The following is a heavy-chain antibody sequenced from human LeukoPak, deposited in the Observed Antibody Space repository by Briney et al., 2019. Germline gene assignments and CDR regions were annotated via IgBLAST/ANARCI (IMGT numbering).Heavy chain of an antibody. D-gene: IGHD1-26*01. V-gene: IGHV3-48*03. J-gene: IGHJ4*02. Sequence: PGGSLRISCVVSGFTFRNEEMNWVRQAPGKGLEWIAYISNTGSPIHYRDSVKGRFTISRDNAQSSLFLQMNSLRPDDTAIYYCARGGNYAPFDYWGQGALVAVSS. CDR1: GFTFRNEE. CDR3: ARGGNYAPFDY. CDR2: ISNTGSPI.